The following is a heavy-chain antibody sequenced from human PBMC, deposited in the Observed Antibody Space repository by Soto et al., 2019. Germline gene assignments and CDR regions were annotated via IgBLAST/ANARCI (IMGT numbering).Heavy chain of an antibody. CDR3: AKGAAGPNWFDP. Sequence: GGSLRLSCAASGFTFTNYAMSWVRQAPGRGLEWVSAISGNAVNTYYADSVKGRFTISRDNSKNTLYLQMNSLRAEDTAVYYCAKGAAGPNWFDPWGQGTQVTVSS. CDR1: GFTFTNYA. J-gene: IGHJ5*02. CDR2: ISGNAVNT. D-gene: IGHD6-13*01. V-gene: IGHV3-23*01.